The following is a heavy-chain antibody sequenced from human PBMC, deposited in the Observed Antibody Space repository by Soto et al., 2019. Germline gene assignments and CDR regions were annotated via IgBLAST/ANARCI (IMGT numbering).Heavy chain of an antibody. CDR1: GYTFTGYY. D-gene: IGHD3-3*01. CDR2: INPNSGGT. Sequence: ASVKVSCKASGYTFTGYYMHWVRQAPGQGLEWMGWINPNSGGTNYAQKFQGRVTMTRDTSISTAYMELSRLRSDDTAVYYCARDNCDFWSGYRQNYGMDVWGQGTTVTVSS. V-gene: IGHV1-2*02. CDR3: ARDNCDFWSGYRQNYGMDV. J-gene: IGHJ6*02.